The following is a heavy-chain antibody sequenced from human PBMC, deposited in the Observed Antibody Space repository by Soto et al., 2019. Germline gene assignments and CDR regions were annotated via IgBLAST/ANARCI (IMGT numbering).Heavy chain of an antibody. CDR2: VYYSGTT. D-gene: IGHD1-26*01. CDR1: GGSVSNKTYY. Sequence: PLETRSLTYCVSGGSVSNKTYYWSWIRQPPGKRLEWIGYVYYSGTTNYNPSLKSRVTISVDLSKHQISLKLSSVTAADTAVYYPARHARSYRNLAYDIWGQGIMVTDS. V-gene: IGHV4-61*01. J-gene: IGHJ3*02. CDR3: ARHARSYRNLAYDI.